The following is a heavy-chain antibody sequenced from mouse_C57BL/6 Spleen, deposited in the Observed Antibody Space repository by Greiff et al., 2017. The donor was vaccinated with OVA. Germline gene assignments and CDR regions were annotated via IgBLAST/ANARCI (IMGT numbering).Heavy chain of an antibody. CDR2: IYPGDGDT. J-gene: IGHJ4*01. CDR3: ARGDYGNSHYAMDY. CDR1: GYAFSSYW. Sequence: VQLQQSGAELVKPGASVKISCKASGYAFSSYWMNWVKLRPGKGLERIGQIYPGDGDTNYNGKFKGKATLTADKSSSTAYMQLSSLTSEDSTVYFCARGDYGNSHYAMDYWGQGTSVTVSS. D-gene: IGHD2-1*01. V-gene: IGHV1-80*01.